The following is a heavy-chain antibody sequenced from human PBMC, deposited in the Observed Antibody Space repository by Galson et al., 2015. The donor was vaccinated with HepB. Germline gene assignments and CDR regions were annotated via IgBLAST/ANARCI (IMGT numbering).Heavy chain of an antibody. Sequence: VRQAPGKGLEWVANTKQDGSEKYYVDSVKGRFTISRDNAKNSLYLQMNSLRAEDTAVYYCARDYTLGASVYYFDYWGQGTLVTVSS. CDR3: ARDYTLGASVYYFDY. CDR2: TKQDGSEK. V-gene: IGHV3-7*03. J-gene: IGHJ4*02. D-gene: IGHD2/OR15-2a*01.